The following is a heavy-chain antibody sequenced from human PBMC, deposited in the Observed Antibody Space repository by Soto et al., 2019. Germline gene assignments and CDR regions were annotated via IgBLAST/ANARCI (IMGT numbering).Heavy chain of an antibody. CDR2: IYYSGST. D-gene: IGHD3-10*01. Sequence: SETLSLTCTVSGGSISSYYGSWIRQPPGKGLEWIGYIYYSGSTNYNPSLKSRVTISVDTSKNQFSLKLSSVTAADTAVYYCARVRGQGELWFGELSAYYFDYWGQGTLVTVSS. V-gene: IGHV4-59*01. J-gene: IGHJ4*02. CDR1: GGSISSYY. CDR3: ARVRGQGELWFGELSAYYFDY.